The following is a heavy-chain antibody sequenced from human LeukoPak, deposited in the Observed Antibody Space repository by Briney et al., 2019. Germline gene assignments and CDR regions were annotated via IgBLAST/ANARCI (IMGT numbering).Heavy chain of an antibody. CDR3: ARGLEVGANRPLDN. CDR1: GDSINHYY. D-gene: IGHD3-3*01. Sequence: PSDTLSLTCTFSGDSINHYYWSWIRQPAGKGLECVARIHSTGASDYNPSLKGRGTISVDTSKNQCSVTMKSVTAADTAVYYCARGLEVGANRPLDNWGQGTLVTVSS. V-gene: IGHV4-4*07. J-gene: IGHJ4*02. CDR2: IHSTGAS.